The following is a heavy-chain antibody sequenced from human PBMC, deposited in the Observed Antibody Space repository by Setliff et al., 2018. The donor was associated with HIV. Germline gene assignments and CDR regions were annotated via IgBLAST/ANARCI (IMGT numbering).Heavy chain of an antibody. CDR3: VRVVTFFSTGPHFDP. V-gene: IGHV3-74*03. CDR1: GFSFSSNW. CDR2: ISPDGSST. D-gene: IGHD2-21*02. J-gene: IGHJ5*02. Sequence: GGSLRLSCAGSGFSFSSNWIHWVRQTAGKGLLWVSRISPDGSSTMYADSVKSRFTISRDNAKSTVYLQMNSLRAEDTGVYYCVRVVTFFSTGPHFDPWGQGTLVTVSS.